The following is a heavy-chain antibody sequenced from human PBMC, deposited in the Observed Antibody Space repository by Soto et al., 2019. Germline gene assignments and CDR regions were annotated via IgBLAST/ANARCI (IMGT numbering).Heavy chain of an antibody. D-gene: IGHD3-22*01. CDR1: GYIFTAYG. J-gene: IGHJ4*02. Sequence: QVQLVQSGPEVKMPGASVKVSCKTSGYIFTAYGLAWLRQAPGQRPEWMGWVSTNDDRTNYAQKFQGRVTMTTDRSTTTPSMELRSLRPDDTAVYYCARELNTESSAYYSFAFWGQGTLVTVSS. V-gene: IGHV1-18*01. CDR3: ARELNTESSAYYSFAF. CDR2: VSTNDDRT.